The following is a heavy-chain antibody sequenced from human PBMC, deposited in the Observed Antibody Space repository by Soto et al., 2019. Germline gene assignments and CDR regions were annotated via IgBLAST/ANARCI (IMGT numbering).Heavy chain of an antibody. J-gene: IGHJ5*02. CDR3: AKDHRIRGVVLVPAATGWFDP. CDR1: GFTFSSYA. V-gene: IGHV3-23*01. CDR2: ISGSGGST. Sequence: EVQLLESGGGLVQPGGSLRLSCAASGFTFSSYAMSWVRQAPGKGLEWVSAISGSGGSTYYADSVKGRFTISRDNSKNTLYLQMNSLRAEDTAVYYCAKDHRIRGVVLVPAATGWFDPWGQGTLVTVSS. D-gene: IGHD2-2*01.